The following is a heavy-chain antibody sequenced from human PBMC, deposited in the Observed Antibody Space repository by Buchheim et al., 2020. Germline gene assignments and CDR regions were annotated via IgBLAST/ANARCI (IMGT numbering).Heavy chain of an antibody. Sequence: QVQLQQWGAGLLKPSETLSLTCAVYGGSFSGYYWSWIRQPPGKGLEWIGEINHSGSTNYNPSLKSRVTISGDTSKNTISLKLSSVTAAETSVYYCARCYGEGHYYYYGMDVWGQGTT. CDR3: ARCYGEGHYYYYGMDV. CDR1: GGSFSGYY. D-gene: IGHD4-17*01. V-gene: IGHV4-34*01. J-gene: IGHJ6*02. CDR2: INHSGST.